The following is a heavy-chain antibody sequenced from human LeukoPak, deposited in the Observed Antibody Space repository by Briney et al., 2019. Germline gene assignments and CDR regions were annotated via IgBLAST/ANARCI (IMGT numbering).Heavy chain of an antibody. CDR2: ISSSSYI. CDR1: GFTFSSYS. V-gene: IGHV3-21*01. D-gene: IGHD3-22*01. CDR3: ARNRLYYYDSSGYYDY. J-gene: IGHJ4*02. Sequence: GGSLRLSCAASGFTFSSYSMNWVRQAPGKGLEWVSSISSSSYIYYADSVKGRFTISRDNAKNSLYLQMNSMRAEDTAVYYCARNRLYYYDSSGYYDYWGQGTLVTVSS.